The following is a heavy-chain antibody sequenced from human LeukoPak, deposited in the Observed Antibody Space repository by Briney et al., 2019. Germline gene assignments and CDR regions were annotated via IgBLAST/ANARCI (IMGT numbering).Heavy chain of an antibody. CDR1: GGSISGSSYY. V-gene: IGHV4-39*07. CDR3: ARLPKTPIAAAVDY. CDR2: IYYSGST. Sequence: PSETLSLTCTVSGGSISGSSYYWGWIRQPPGTGLEWIGSIYYSGSTYYNPSLKSRVTISVDTSKNQFSLKLSSVTAADTAVYYCARLPKTPIAAAVDYWGQGTLVTVSS. J-gene: IGHJ4*02. D-gene: IGHD6-13*01.